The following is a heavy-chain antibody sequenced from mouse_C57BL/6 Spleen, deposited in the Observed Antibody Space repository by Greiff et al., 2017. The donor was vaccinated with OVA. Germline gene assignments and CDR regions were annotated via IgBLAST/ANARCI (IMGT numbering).Heavy chain of an antibody. CDR3: ASPGPGAMDY. Sequence: VQLMESGGGLVKPGGSLKLSCAASGFTFSDYGMHWVRQAPEKGLEWVAYISSGSSTIYYADTVKGRFPISRDNAKNTLFLQMTSLRSEDTAMNYCASPGPGAMDYWGQGTSVTVSS. J-gene: IGHJ4*01. CDR2: ISSGSSTI. CDR1: GFTFSDYG. V-gene: IGHV5-17*01.